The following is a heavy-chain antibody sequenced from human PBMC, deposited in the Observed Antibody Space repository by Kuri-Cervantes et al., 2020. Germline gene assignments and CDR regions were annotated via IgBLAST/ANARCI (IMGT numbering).Heavy chain of an antibody. CDR3: ARDLDDILTGSSHYYYYYGMDV. J-gene: IGHJ6*02. CDR2: IYYSGST. CDR1: GGSVSSGSYY. Sequence: SETLSLTCTVSGGSVSSGSYYWSWIRQPPGKGLEWIGYIYYSGSTNYNPSLKSRVTISVDTSKNQFSLKLSSVTAADTAVYYCARDLDDILTGSSHYYYYYGMDVWGQGTTVTVSS. V-gene: IGHV4-61*01. D-gene: IGHD3-9*01.